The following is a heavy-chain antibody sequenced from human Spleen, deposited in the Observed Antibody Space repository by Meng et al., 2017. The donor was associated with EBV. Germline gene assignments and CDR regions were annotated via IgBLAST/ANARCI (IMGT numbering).Heavy chain of an antibody. V-gene: IGHV1-3*01. CDR1: TTCE. Sequence: TTCEMQCLSKVPVQQCNWIGWSNSRNRDTKSSQKFQDRINITSDTSSNTAYMELSSLIPEDTAVYYCARDGNTGALLYWGQGTLVTVSS. CDR3: ARDGNTGALLY. D-gene: IGHD1-14*01. CDR2: SNSRNRDT. J-gene: IGHJ4*02.